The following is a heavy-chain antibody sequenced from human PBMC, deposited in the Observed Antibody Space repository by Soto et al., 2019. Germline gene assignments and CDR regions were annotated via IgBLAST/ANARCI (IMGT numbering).Heavy chain of an antibody. CDR3: ARGRRYFDWGSGQHYSYGLDG. Sequence: GASVKVSCKASGYTFTSYGISWVRQAPGQGLEWMGWISAYNGNTNYAQKLQGRVTMTTDTSTSTAYMELRSLRSDDTAVYYCARGRRYFDWGSGQHYSYGLDGWGQGTTVTVSS. CDR2: ISAYNGNT. V-gene: IGHV1-18*01. J-gene: IGHJ6*02. CDR1: GYTFTSYG. D-gene: IGHD3-9*01.